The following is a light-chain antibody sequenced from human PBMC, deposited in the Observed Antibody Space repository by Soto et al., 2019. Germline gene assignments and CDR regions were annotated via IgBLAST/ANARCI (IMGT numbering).Light chain of an antibody. Sequence: EIVLTQSPGTLSLSPGERATLSCRASQSVSSSYLAWYQHKPGQAPRLLISGASSRATGIPDRFSGSGSGTDFTLTISRLEPEDFAVYYCQQYGSSLWTFGQGTKVEIK. CDR1: QSVSSSY. J-gene: IGKJ1*01. CDR2: GAS. V-gene: IGKV3-20*01. CDR3: QQYGSSLWT.